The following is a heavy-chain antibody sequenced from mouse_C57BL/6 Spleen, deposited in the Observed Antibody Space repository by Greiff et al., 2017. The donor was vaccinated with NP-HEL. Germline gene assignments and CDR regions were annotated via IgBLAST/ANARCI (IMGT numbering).Heavy chain of an antibody. CDR3: ASGDYDRAAWFAY. J-gene: IGHJ3*01. CDR2: IYPSDSET. D-gene: IGHD2-4*01. CDR1: GYTFTSCW. V-gene: IGHV1-61*01. Sequence: QVQLQQPGAELVRPGSSVKLSCKASGYTFTSCWMDWVRQRPGQGLEWIGNIYPSDSETHYNQKFKDKATLTVDKSSSTAYMQFSSLTSEDSAVYYCASGDYDRAAWFAYWGQGTLVTVSA.